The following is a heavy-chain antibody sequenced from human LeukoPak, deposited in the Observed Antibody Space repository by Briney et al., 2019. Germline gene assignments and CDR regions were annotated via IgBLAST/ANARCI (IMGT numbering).Heavy chain of an antibody. Sequence: PSETLSLTCTVSGRSISSGGYYWSWIRQHPGKGLEWIGYIYYSGSTYYNPSLKSRVTLSVDTSKNQYSLKLSSVTAADTAVYYCARGDYYDSSGYYSPWGQGTLVTVSS. CDR1: GRSISSGGYY. J-gene: IGHJ5*02. CDR2: IYYSGST. V-gene: IGHV4-31*03. D-gene: IGHD3-22*01. CDR3: ARGDYYDSSGYYSP.